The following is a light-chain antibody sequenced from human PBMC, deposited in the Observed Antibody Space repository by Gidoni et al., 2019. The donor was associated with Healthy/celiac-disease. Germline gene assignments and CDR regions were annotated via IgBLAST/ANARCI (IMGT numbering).Light chain of an antibody. Sequence: QSALTQPASVSGSPGQSITISCTGTSSDVGGYNYVSWYQQHPGKAPKLMSYDVSNRPPGVSNRFSGSKSGNTASLTISGLQAEDEADYYCSSYTSSSTPVVFGGGTKLTVL. V-gene: IGLV2-14*01. CDR2: DVS. CDR1: SSDVGGYNY. J-gene: IGLJ2*01. CDR3: SSYTSSSTPVV.